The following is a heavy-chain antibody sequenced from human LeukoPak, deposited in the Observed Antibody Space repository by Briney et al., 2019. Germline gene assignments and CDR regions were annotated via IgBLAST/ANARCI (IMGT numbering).Heavy chain of an antibody. V-gene: IGHV3-23*01. D-gene: IGHD3-22*01. CDR2: ISGSGGST. CDR1: GFTFSSYA. J-gene: IGHJ4*02. Sequence: GGSLRLSCAASGFTFSSYAMSWVRQAPGKGLEWVSAISGSGGSTYYADSVKGWFTISRDNSKNTLYLQMNSLRAEDTAVYYCAKGQDSSGILDYWGQGTLVTVSS. CDR3: AKGQDSSGILDY.